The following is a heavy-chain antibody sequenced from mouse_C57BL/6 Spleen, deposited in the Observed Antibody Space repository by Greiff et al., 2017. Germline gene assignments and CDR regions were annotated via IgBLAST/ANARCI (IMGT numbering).Heavy chain of an antibody. CDR2: IYIGNGYT. J-gene: IGHJ1*03. V-gene: IGHV1-58*01. Sequence: VQLQQSGAELVRPGSSVKMSCKTSGYTFTSYGINWVKQRPGQGLEWIGYIYIGNGYTEYNEKFKGKATLTSDTSSSTTYMQLSSLTSADSAIYFCARGITTVVATDWYFDVWGTGTTVTVSS. CDR1: GYTFTSYG. CDR3: ARGITTVVATDWYFDV. D-gene: IGHD1-1*01.